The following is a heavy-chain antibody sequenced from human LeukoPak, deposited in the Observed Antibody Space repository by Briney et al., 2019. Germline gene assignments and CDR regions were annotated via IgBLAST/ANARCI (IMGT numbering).Heavy chain of an antibody. CDR1: GFTVSSNY. V-gene: IGHV3-53*01. CDR2: IYSGGST. J-gene: IGHJ4*02. D-gene: IGHD6-6*01. Sequence: GGSLRLSCAASGFTVSSNYMSWVRQAPGKGLEWVSVIYSGGSTYYADSVKGRFTISRDISKNTLYFQMNSLRAEDTAVYYCASSSSPNSFDYWGQGTLVTVSS. CDR3: ASSSSPNSFDY.